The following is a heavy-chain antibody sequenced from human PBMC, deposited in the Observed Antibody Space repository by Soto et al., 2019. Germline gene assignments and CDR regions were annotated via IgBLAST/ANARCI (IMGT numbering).Heavy chain of an antibody. CDR3: AKAYRGGATYFDY. D-gene: IGHD3-16*01. J-gene: IGHJ4*02. Sequence: EVQLLESGGGLVQPGGSLRLSCAASGFTFSSYAMSWGRQTPGKGLEWLTSISGSGDSTYYADSVKGRFTISRNNSKNTAHLQMSSLRTEDTAVYYCAKAYRGGATYFDYWGQGTLVTVSS. CDR2: ISGSGDST. CDR1: GFTFSSYA. V-gene: IGHV3-23*01.